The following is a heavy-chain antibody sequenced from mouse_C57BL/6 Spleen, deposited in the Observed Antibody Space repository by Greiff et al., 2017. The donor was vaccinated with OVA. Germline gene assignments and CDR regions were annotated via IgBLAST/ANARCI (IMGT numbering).Heavy chain of an antibody. J-gene: IGHJ4*01. V-gene: IGHV1-18*01. CDR1: GYTFTDYN. CDR2: INPNNGGT. Sequence: VQLKQSGPELVKPGASVKIPCKASGYTFTDYNMDWVKQSHGKSLEWIGDINPNNGGTIYNQKFKGKATLTVDKSSSTAYMELRSLTSEDTAVYYCARIGLYYGSSYYAMDYWGQGTSVTVSS. D-gene: IGHD1-1*01. CDR3: ARIGLYYGSSYYAMDY.